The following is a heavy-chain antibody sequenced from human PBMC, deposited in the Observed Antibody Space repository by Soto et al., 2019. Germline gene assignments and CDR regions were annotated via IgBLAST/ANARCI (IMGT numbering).Heavy chain of an antibody. J-gene: IGHJ4*02. D-gene: IGHD3-10*01. CDR2: IIPILGIA. V-gene: IGHV1-69*08. CDR3: AREGGVVRGAPIDY. CDR1: GGTFSSYT. Sequence: QVQLVQSGAEVKKPGSSVKVSCKASGGTFSSYTISWVRQAPGQGLEWMGRIIPILGIANYAQKFQGRVTITAEKSTSTAYRELSSLRSEDTAVYYCAREGGVVRGAPIDYWGQGTLVTVSS.